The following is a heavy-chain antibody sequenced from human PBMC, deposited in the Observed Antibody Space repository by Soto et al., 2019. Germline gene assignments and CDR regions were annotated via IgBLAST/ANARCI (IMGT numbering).Heavy chain of an antibody. D-gene: IGHD3-10*01. Sequence: SETLSLTCTVSGGSISSGGYYWSWIRQQPGKGMEWIGYIYYSGSTYYNPSLKSRVTISVDTSKNQFSLKLSSVTAADTAVYYCARRVLLWFGDNNWFDPWGQGTLVTVSS. CDR1: GGSISSGGYY. CDR2: IYYSGST. J-gene: IGHJ5*02. V-gene: IGHV4-31*03. CDR3: ARRVLLWFGDNNWFDP.